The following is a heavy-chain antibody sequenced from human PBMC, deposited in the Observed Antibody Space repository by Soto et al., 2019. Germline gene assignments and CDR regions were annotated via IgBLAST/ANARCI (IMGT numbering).Heavy chain of an antibody. V-gene: IGHV3-49*03. CDR3: TKNYYDSRGYDNWSAP. D-gene: IGHD3-22*01. CDR1: GFTFGDYA. Sequence: GGSLRLSCTTSGFTFGDYAMSWFRQDPGKGLEWVGFIRSKAYGGTTEYAASVKGRFTISRDDSKSIAYLQMNSRKTEDTAVYYFTKNYYDSRGYDNWSAPGGKGPLVTVSS. J-gene: IGHJ5*02. CDR2: IRSKAYGGTT.